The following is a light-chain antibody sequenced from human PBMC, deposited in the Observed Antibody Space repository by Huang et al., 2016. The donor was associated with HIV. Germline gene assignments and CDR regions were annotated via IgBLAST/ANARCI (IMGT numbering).Light chain of an antibody. CDR2: GAS. Sequence: EIVMTQFPATLSVSPGERATLSCRASQSVSSNLAWYQQKLGQAPRLLLYGASTRATGIPARFSGSGSGTEFTLTISSLQSEDFAVYYCQQYAGWPKTFGQGTKVEI. V-gene: IGKV3-15*01. CDR1: QSVSSN. CDR3: QQYAGWPKT. J-gene: IGKJ1*01.